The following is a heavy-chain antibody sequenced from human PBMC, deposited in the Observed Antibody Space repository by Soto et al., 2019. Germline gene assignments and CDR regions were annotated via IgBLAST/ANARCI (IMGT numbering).Heavy chain of an antibody. CDR3: ARDSYSSSSLDYYYGMDV. Sequence: ASVKVSCKASGYTFTGYYMHWVRQAPGQGLEWMGWINPNGGGTNYAQKFQGWVTMTRDTSISTAYMELSRLRSDDTAVYYCARDSYSSSSLDYYYGMDVWGQGTTVTVSS. D-gene: IGHD6-6*01. CDR1: GYTFTGYY. V-gene: IGHV1-2*04. J-gene: IGHJ6*02. CDR2: INPNGGGT.